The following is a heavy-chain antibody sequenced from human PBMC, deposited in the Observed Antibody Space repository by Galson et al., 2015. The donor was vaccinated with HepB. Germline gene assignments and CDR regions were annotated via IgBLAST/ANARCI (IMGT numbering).Heavy chain of an antibody. CDR2: ISGSGGST. CDR1: GFTFSSYA. J-gene: IGHJ4*02. Sequence: SLRLSCAASGFTFSSYAMSWVRQAPGKGLEWVSAISGSGGSTYYADSVKGRFTISRDNSKNTLYLQMNSLRAEDTAVYYCAKERAHWDGSGVYFDYWGQGTLVTVSS. CDR3: AKERAHWDGSGVYFDY. D-gene: IGHD3-10*01. V-gene: IGHV3-23*01.